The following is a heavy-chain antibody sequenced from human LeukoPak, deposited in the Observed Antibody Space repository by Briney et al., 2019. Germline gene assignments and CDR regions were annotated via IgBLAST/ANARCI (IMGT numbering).Heavy chain of an antibody. CDR1: GYTFTSYG. Sequence: ASVKVSCKASGYTFTSYGISWVRQAPGQGLEWMGWISAYNGNTNYAQKFQGRVTMTRDTSISTAYMELSRLRSDDTAVYYCARDRREWELLDYYYYMDVWGKGTTVTVSS. D-gene: IGHD1-26*01. J-gene: IGHJ6*03. CDR3: ARDRREWELLDYYYYMDV. CDR2: ISAYNGNT. V-gene: IGHV1-18*01.